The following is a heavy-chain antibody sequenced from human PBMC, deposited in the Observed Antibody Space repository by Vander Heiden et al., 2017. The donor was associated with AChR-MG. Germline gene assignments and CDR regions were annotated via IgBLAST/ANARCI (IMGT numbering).Heavy chain of an antibody. D-gene: IGHD3-22*01. J-gene: IGHJ4*02. V-gene: IGHV3-73*02. CDR2: IRSKANSYAT. CDR1: GFTFSGSA. Sequence: EVQLVESGGGLVQPGGSLKLSCAASGFTFSGSAMHWVRQASGKGLEWVGRIRSKANSYATAYAASVKGRFTISRDDSKNTAYLQMNSLKTEDTAVYYCTRRPGGSGYYADYWGQGTLVTVSS. CDR3: TRRPGGSGYYADY.